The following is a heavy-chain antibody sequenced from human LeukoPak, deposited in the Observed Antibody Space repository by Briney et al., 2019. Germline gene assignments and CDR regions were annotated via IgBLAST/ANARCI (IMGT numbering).Heavy chain of an antibody. CDR2: IKGSGSNT. J-gene: IGHJ4*02. Sequence: GGSLRLSCAASGFVVSSNYMNWVRQAPGKGLEWVSAIKGSGSNTYYADSVKGRFTISRDNSKNTLYLQMNSLRAEDTAVYYCAKDGDIAARLIDYWGQGTLVTVSS. CDR1: GFVVSSNY. V-gene: IGHV3-23*01. CDR3: AKDGDIAARLIDY. D-gene: IGHD6-6*01.